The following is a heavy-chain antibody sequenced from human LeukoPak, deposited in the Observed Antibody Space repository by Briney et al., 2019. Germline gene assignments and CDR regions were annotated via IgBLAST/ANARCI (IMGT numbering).Heavy chain of an antibody. V-gene: IGHV3-30*18. CDR3: AKDRDSGYDPMYCWFDY. CDR1: GFTFSSYG. CDR2: ISYDGSNK. D-gene: IGHD5-12*01. J-gene: IGHJ4*02. Sequence: GSLRLSCAASGFTFSSYGMHWVRQAPGKGLELVAVISYDGSNKYYADSVKGRFTISRDNSKNTLYLQMNSLRGEDTAVYYCAKDRDSGYDPMYCWFDYWGQGTLVTISS.